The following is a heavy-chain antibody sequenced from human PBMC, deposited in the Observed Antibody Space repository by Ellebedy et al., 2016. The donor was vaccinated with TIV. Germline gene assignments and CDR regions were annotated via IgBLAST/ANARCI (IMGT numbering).Heavy chain of an antibody. CDR2: ISHTGSRT. D-gene: IGHD3-22*01. V-gene: IGHV3-23*01. Sequence: PGGSLRLSCAASGFTFSRYAMVWVRQATGKGLEWVSTISHTGSRTYYANSVEGRVIISSDNSKRTMYLQMNRRRAEDTAIYYCAKGRGGGSDSSAPRYYFDYWGLGTLVTVSS. J-gene: IGHJ4*02. CDR3: AKGRGGGSDSSAPRYYFDY. CDR1: GFTFSRYA.